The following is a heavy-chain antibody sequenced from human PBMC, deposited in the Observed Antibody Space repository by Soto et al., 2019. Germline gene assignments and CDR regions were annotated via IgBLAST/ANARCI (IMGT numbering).Heavy chain of an antibody. J-gene: IGHJ5*02. CDR1: GGTFSSYA. CDR3: ANRGYSGYADSDGWFAP. Sequence: QVQLVQSGAEVKKPGSSVKVSCKASGGTFSSYAISWVRQAPGQGLEWMGGIIPIFGTANYAQKFQGRVTISADQSTTTAYMELSSLRSEDTAVYYCANRGYSGYADSDGWFAPWGQGTLVTVSS. V-gene: IGHV1-69*12. D-gene: IGHD5-12*01. CDR2: IIPIFGTA.